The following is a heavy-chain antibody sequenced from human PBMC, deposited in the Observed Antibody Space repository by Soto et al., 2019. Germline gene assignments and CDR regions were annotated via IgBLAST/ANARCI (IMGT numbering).Heavy chain of an antibody. J-gene: IGHJ5*02. CDR1: GGTFSSYA. CDR2: IIPIFGTA. D-gene: IGHD3-22*01. Sequence: QVQLVQSGAEVKKPGSSVKVSCKASGGTFSSYAISWVRQAPGQGLEWMGGIIPIFGTANYAQKFQGRVTITADKSTSTASMEPSSLRSEDTAVYYCARVARLYYDSSGYYPTWFDPWGQGTLVTVSP. V-gene: IGHV1-69*06. CDR3: ARVARLYYDSSGYYPTWFDP.